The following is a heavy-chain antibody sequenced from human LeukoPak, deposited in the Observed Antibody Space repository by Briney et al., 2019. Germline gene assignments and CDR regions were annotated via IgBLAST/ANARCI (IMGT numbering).Heavy chain of an antibody. CDR2: IYSGGST. V-gene: IGHV3-53*04. CDR3: ASTSYDTDYYGMDV. Sequence: GGSLRLSCAPSGFTVSRNYMSWVPQAPGKGLGWVSVIYSGGSTYYADSVKARFTISRHNSKNTLYLQMNSLRAEDTAVYYCASTSYDTDYYGMDVWGQGTTVTVSS. D-gene: IGHD3-9*01. J-gene: IGHJ6*02. CDR1: GFTVSRNY.